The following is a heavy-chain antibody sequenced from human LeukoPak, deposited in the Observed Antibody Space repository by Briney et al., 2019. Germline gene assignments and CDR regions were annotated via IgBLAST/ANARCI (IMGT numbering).Heavy chain of an antibody. CDR2: IEYIGST. Sequence: PSQTLSLTCTVSGGSISSGGYYWSWIRQHPGKGLEWIGYIEYIGSTYYNPSLKSRVTISVDTSKNQFSLKLSSVTAADTAVYYCARLYCSSSSCYTDTTVGNFDYWGQGTLVTVSS. D-gene: IGHD2-2*02. CDR3: ARLYCSSSSCYTDTTVGNFDY. V-gene: IGHV4-31*03. CDR1: GGSISSGGYY. J-gene: IGHJ4*02.